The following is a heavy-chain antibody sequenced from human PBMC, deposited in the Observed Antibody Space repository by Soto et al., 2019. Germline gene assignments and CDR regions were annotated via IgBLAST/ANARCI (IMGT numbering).Heavy chain of an antibody. CDR1: GYHFPSYG. D-gene: IGHD5-12*01. J-gene: IGHJ5*02. Sequence: QVQLVQSGAEVKKPGASVKVSCKASGYHFPSYGISWVRQAPGQGLEWMGWISAYNGNTNYAQNLQGRVAMTTDTSTSTAYMELRSLRSDDTAVYYCARVVPHDIVRIRGGFDPWGQGTLVTVSS. V-gene: IGHV1-18*01. CDR2: ISAYNGNT. CDR3: ARVVPHDIVRIRGGFDP.